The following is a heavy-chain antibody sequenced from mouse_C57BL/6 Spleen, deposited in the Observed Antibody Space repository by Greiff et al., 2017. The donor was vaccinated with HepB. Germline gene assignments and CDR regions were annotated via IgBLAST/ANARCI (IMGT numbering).Heavy chain of an antibody. CDR3: AREGDSSEEGYYYAMDY. CDR2: IYPRSGNT. V-gene: IGHV1-81*01. J-gene: IGHJ4*01. CDR1: GYTFTSYG. Sequence: VQLVESGAELARPGASVKLSCKASGYTFTSYGISWVKQSTGQGLEWIGEIYPRSGNTYYNEKFKGKATLTADKSSSTAYMELRSLTSEDSAVYFCAREGDSSEEGYYYAMDYWGQGTSVTVSS. D-gene: IGHD3-2*02.